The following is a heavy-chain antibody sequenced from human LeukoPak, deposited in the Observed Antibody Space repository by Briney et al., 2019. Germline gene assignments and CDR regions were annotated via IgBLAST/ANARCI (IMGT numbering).Heavy chain of an antibody. CDR2: IHRDGRT. Sequence: SETLSLTCAVSGVSISSSEWWIWVRQPPGQGLEWIGEIHRDGRTRYNPSLQTRVTMSIDYSKDQISLEVTSVTAADTAIYYCGKTDIYFNPIDYWGPGSLVTVSS. V-gene: IGHV4-4*02. CDR3: GKTDIYFNPIDY. D-gene: IGHD3-9*01. CDR1: GVSISSSEW. J-gene: IGHJ4*02.